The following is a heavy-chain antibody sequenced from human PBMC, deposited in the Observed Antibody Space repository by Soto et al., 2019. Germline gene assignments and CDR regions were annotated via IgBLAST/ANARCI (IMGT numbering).Heavy chain of an antibody. Sequence: GGSLRLSCAASGFTFSSYSMNWVRQAPGKGLEWVSSTSSSSSYIYYADSVKGRFTISRDNAKNSLYLQMNSLRAEDTAVYYCARDLPRSNYPPKANRYYYYGMDVWGQGTTVTVSS. CDR2: TSSSSSYI. CDR1: GFTFSSYS. CDR3: ARDLPRSNYPPKANRYYYYGMDV. V-gene: IGHV3-21*01. D-gene: IGHD4-4*01. J-gene: IGHJ6*02.